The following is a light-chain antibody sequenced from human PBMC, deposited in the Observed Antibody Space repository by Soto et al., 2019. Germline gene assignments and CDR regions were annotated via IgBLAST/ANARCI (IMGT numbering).Light chain of an antibody. V-gene: IGKV3-20*01. CDR2: GAS. J-gene: IGKJ1*01. CDR1: QSVTSSY. CDR3: QQYGSSPRT. Sequence: EIVLTQSPGTLSLSPGERATLSCRASQSVTSSYLAWYQQKPGQAPRLLISGASNRATGIPDRFSGSGSGTDFTLTISRLEPEDFAVYYCQQYGSSPRTFGQGTKVEIE.